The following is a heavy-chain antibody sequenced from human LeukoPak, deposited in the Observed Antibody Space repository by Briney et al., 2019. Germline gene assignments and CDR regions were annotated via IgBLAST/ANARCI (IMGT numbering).Heavy chain of an antibody. D-gene: IGHD3-22*01. Sequence: GESLKISCKGSGYSFTSYWIGWVRQMPGKGLEWMGIIYPGDSDTRYGPSFQGQVTISADKSISTAYLQWSSLKASDTAMYYCARLSYYYDSSGYTHYFDYWGQGTLVTVSS. CDR2: IYPGDSDT. CDR3: ARLSYYYDSSGYTHYFDY. CDR1: GYSFTSYW. V-gene: IGHV5-51*01. J-gene: IGHJ4*02.